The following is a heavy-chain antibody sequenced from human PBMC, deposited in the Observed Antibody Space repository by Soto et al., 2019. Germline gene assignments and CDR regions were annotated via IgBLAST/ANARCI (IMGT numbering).Heavy chain of an antibody. CDR3: ARGDYYDISGPFSDAFDI. J-gene: IGHJ3*02. V-gene: IGHV3-7*04. D-gene: IGHD3-22*01. CDR2: IKQDGSEK. Sequence: GGSLRLSCAASGFTFSSYWMSWVRQAPGKGLEWVANIKQDGSEKWYVDSVKGRFTISRDNAKNSLYLQMNSLRAEDTAVYYCARGDYYDISGPFSDAFDIWGQGTMVT. CDR1: GFTFSSYW.